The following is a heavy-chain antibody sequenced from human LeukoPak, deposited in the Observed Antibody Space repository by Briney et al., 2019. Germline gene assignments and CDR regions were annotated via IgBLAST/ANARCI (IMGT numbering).Heavy chain of an antibody. J-gene: IGHJ4*02. D-gene: IGHD3-3*01. CDR1: GGSFSGYY. V-gene: IGHV4-34*01. CDR3: ARRITIFGVVIAELDYYFDY. Sequence: PSETLSLTCAVYGGSFSGYYWSWIRQPPGKGLEWIGEINHSGSTNYNPSLKSRVTISVDTSKNQFSLKLSSVTAADTAVYYCARRITIFGVVIAELDYYFDYWGQGTLVTVSS. CDR2: INHSGST.